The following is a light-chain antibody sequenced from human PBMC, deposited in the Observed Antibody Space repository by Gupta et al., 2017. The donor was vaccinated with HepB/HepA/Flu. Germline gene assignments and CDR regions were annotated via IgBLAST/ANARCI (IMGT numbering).Light chain of an antibody. CDR1: QSVSSSY. CDR2: GTS. Sequence: EIVLTQSPGTLSLSPGERATLSCRASQSVSSSYLAWYQQSPGQAPRLLIYGTSNRATGIPDRFSGSGSGTDFTLIISGLEPEDFAIYYCHQYSSSPFTFGGGTKVEIK. CDR3: HQYSSSPFT. J-gene: IGKJ4*01. V-gene: IGKV3-20*01.